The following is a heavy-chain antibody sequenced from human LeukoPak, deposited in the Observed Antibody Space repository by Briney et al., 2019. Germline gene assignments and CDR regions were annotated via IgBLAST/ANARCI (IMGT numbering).Heavy chain of an antibody. V-gene: IGHV3-66*01. CDR1: GFTVSSNY. CDR3: AYSYGYGALDY. J-gene: IGHJ4*02. D-gene: IGHD5-18*01. Sequence: GGSLRLSCAASGFTVSSNYMSWVRQAPGKGLEWVSVIYSGGSTHYADSVKGRFTISRDNSKNTLYLQMNSLRAEDTAVYYCAYSYGYGALDYWGQGTLVTVSS. CDR2: IYSGGST.